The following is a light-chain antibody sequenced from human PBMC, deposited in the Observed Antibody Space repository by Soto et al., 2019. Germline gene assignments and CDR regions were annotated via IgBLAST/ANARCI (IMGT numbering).Light chain of an antibody. CDR3: HQYHKWPPYT. V-gene: IGKV3-15*01. Sequence: EIVMTQSPATLSVAPGETSALSCRASPSVDNTLAWYQQKPGQAPRPLIYDASTRATGITARFSGSGSGKEFTLTISRLQSEDFEVNFCHQYHKWPPYTVGRGTKREMK. CDR1: PSVDNT. J-gene: IGKJ2*01. CDR2: DAS.